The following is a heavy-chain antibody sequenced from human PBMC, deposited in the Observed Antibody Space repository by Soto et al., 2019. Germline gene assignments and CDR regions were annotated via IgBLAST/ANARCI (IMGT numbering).Heavy chain of an antibody. D-gene: IGHD3-22*01. V-gene: IGHV3-30*18. CDR3: AKLVFYDSSGYYHAFDY. CDR1: GFRFSSYG. Sequence: GGSLRLSCRTSGFRFSSYGVHWVRQAPGKGLEWVAVISYDGSNKYYADSVKGRFTISRDNSKNTLYLQMSSLRAEDTAVYYCAKLVFYDSSGYYHAFDYRGQGTLVTVSS. J-gene: IGHJ4*02. CDR2: ISYDGSNK.